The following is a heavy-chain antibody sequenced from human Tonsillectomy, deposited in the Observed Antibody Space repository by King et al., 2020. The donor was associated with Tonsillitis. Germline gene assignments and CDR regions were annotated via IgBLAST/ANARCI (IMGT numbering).Heavy chain of an antibody. J-gene: IGHJ4*02. CDR3: VRDYAGY. CDR2: IKQDGSDK. CDR1: GFTFSSFW. V-gene: IGHV3-7*01. D-gene: IGHD4-17*01. Sequence: VQLVESGGGLVQPGGSLRLSCAASGFTFSSFWMSWVRQAPGKGLEGVANIKQDGSDKYYVDSVNGRFTISRDNAKNSLYLQMNSLRAEDTAIYYCVRDYAGYWGQGTQVTVSS.